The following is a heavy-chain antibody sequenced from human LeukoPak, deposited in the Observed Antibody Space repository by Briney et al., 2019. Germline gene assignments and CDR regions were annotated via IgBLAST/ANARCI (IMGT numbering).Heavy chain of an antibody. CDR1: GYTFTSYD. V-gene: IGHV1-2*06. CDR3: ANGITIFGVGTPVGYFQH. J-gene: IGHJ1*01. CDR2: INPNSGGT. Sequence: ASVTVSCKASGYTFTSYDINWVRQATGQGLEWMGRINPNSGGTNYAQKFQGRVTMTRDTSISTAYMELSRLRSDDTAVYYCANGITIFGVGTPVGYFQHWGQGTLVTVSS. D-gene: IGHD3-3*01.